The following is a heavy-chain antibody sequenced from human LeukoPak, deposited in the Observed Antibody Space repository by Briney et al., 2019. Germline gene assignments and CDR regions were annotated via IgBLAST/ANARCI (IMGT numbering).Heavy chain of an antibody. Sequence: SETLSLTCAVYGGSFSGYYWSWIRQPPGKGLEWIGEINQSGSSNYNPSLKSRVTISVDTSKNQFSLKLSSVTAADTAVYYCARSGLKPPRNAFDIWGQGTMVTVSS. D-gene: IGHD3-10*01. CDR3: ARSGLKPPRNAFDI. V-gene: IGHV4-34*09. J-gene: IGHJ3*02. CDR1: GGSFSGYY. CDR2: INQSGSS.